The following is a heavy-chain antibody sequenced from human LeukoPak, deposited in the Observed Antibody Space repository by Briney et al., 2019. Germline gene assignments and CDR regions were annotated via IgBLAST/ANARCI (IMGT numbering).Heavy chain of an antibody. CDR3: SSSTAIGY. CDR2: ISSSGRTI. V-gene: IGHV3-48*03. J-gene: IGHJ4*02. Sequence: PGGSLRRSCAASGFTFSNYEMNWVRQAPGKGLEWVSYISSSGRTIYYADSVKGRFTISRDNAKNSLYLQMSSLRTEDTAVYYCSSSTAIGYWGQGTLVTVSS. CDR1: GFTFSNYE.